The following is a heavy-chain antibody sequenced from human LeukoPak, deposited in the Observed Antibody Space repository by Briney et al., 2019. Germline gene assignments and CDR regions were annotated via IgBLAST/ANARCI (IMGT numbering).Heavy chain of an antibody. CDR1: GFTFSSYG. J-gene: IGHJ6*02. D-gene: IGHD3-16*01. Sequence: GGSLRLSCAASGFTFSSYGMHWVRQAPGKGLEWVAVISYDGSNKYYADSVKGRFTISRDNSKNTLYLQMNSLRAEDTAVYYCAKDLPIGGVMYYYCGMDVWGQGTTVTVSS. CDR3: AKDLPIGGVMYYYCGMDV. CDR2: ISYDGSNK. V-gene: IGHV3-30*18.